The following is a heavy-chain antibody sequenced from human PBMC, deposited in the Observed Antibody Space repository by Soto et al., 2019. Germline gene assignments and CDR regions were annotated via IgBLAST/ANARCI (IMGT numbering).Heavy chain of an antibody. CDR3: ARDREYYYDSSGYLGLDAFDI. CDR1: GFTFSSYG. Sequence: PGGSLILSCAASGFTFSSYGMHWVRQAPGKGLEWVAVIWYDGSNKYYADSVKGRFTISRDNSKNTLYLQMNSLRAEDTAVYYCARDREYYYDSSGYLGLDAFDIWGQGTMVTVSS. J-gene: IGHJ3*02. V-gene: IGHV3-33*01. CDR2: IWYDGSNK. D-gene: IGHD3-22*01.